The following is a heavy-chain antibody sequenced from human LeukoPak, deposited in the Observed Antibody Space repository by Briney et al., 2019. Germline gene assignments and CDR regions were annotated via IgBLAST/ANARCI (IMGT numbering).Heavy chain of an antibody. Sequence: GGSLRLSCAASGFTFDDYGMSWVRQAPGKGLEWVSGINWNGGSTGYADSVKGRFTISRDNSKNTLYLQMNSLRAEDTAMYYCARVKAGYYYYMDVWGKGTTATVSS. CDR1: GFTFDDYG. J-gene: IGHJ6*03. V-gene: IGHV3-20*04. D-gene: IGHD3-10*01. CDR3: ARVKAGYYYYMDV. CDR2: INWNGGST.